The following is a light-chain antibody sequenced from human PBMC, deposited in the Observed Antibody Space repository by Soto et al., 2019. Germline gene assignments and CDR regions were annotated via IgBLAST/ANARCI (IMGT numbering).Light chain of an antibody. Sequence: DIQMTQSPSTLSASVGGRVTITCRASQSVGTWVAWYQQKPGKAPKLLIYGASNLESGVPSRFSGSGYGTEFTLTITTLQPDDFATYFCQQYNRNTWSFGPGTKVDSK. CDR3: QQYNRNTWS. CDR1: QSVGTW. CDR2: GAS. V-gene: IGKV1-5*01. J-gene: IGKJ1*01.